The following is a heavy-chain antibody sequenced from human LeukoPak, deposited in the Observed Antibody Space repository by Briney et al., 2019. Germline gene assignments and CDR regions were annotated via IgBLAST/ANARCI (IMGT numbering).Heavy chain of an antibody. V-gene: IGHV4-59*01. CDR1: GGSTSSYY. CDR3: ARSKINWFDP. CDR2: IYYSGST. J-gene: IGHJ5*02. Sequence: PSETLSLTCTVSGGSTSSYYWSWIRQPPGKGLEWIGYIYYSGSTNYNPSLKSRVTISVDTSKNQFSLKLSSVTTADTAVYYCARSKINWFDPWGQGTLVTVSS.